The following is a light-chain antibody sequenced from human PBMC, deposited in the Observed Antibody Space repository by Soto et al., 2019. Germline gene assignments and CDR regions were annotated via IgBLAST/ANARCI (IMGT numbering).Light chain of an antibody. J-gene: IGKJ4*01. V-gene: IGKV3-20*01. CDR2: GAS. CDR3: QQYETSPLT. CDR1: QSVTSSN. Sequence: EIVLTQSPGTLSLSPGERVTLSCRASQSVTSSNLAWYQQKPGQAPRLLISGASTTATGIPDRVIGSGSGTDFTLTISRLEPEDFSVYYWQQYETSPLTFGGGTKVEIK.